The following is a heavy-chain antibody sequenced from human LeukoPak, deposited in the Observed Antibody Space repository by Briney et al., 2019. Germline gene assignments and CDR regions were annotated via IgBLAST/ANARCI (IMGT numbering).Heavy chain of an antibody. CDR1: GGSFSGYY. Sequence: SETLSLTCAVYGGSFSGYYWSWIRQPPGKGLEWIGEINHSGSTNYNPSLKSRVTISVDTSKNQFSLKLSSVTAADTAVYYCARESIVATNHYYTDVWGKGTTVTVSS. J-gene: IGHJ6*03. CDR3: ARESIVATNHYYTDV. CDR2: INHSGST. V-gene: IGHV4-34*01. D-gene: IGHD5-12*01.